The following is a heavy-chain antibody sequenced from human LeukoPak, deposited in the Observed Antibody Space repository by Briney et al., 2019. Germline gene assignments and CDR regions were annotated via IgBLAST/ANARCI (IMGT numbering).Heavy chain of an antibody. V-gene: IGHV4-59*01. CDR1: GGSISNYY. CDR3: VRMVESTVTIAFENWFDP. Sequence: SETLSLTCTVSGGSISNYYRNWIRQPPGQGLEWIGHIYYGGSTNYNPSLKSRVTISVDTSKNQFSLKLSSVTAADTAVYYCVRMVESTVTIAFENWFDPWGQGTLVTVSS. CDR2: IYYGGST. D-gene: IGHD4-11*01. J-gene: IGHJ5*02.